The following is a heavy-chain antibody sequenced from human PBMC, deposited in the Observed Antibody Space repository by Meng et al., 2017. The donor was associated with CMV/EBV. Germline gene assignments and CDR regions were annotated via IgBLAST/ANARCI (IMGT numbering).Heavy chain of an antibody. D-gene: IGHD3-3*01. Sequence: ASVKVSCKASGYTFTSYDINWVRQATGQGLEWMGWMNPNSGNTGYAQKFQGRVTMTRNTSISTAYMELSSLRSEDTAVYYCARVKKYDFWSGYYTHNGMDVWGQGTTVTSP. CDR3: ARVKKYDFWSGYYTHNGMDV. CDR1: GYTFTSYD. CDR2: MNPNSGNT. J-gene: IGHJ6*02. V-gene: IGHV1-8*01.